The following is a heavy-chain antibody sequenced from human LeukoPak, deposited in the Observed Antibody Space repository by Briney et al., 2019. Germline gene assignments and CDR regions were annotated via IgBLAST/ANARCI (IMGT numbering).Heavy chain of an antibody. D-gene: IGHD5-12*01. CDR2: IYYSGST. V-gene: IGHV4-31*03. CDR3: AREEFNYDCWFDP. CDR1: GGSIGSGGYY. J-gene: IGHJ5*02. Sequence: SETLSLTCTVSGGSIGSGGYYWSWIRQHPGKGLEWIGYIYYSGSTYYNPSLKSRVTISVDTSKNQFSLKLSSVTAADTAVYYCAREEFNYDCWFDPWGQGTLVTVSS.